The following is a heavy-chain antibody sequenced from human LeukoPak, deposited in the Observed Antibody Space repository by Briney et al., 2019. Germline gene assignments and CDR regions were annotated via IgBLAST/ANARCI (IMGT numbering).Heavy chain of an antibody. CDR3: ARGYSYGHDY. Sequence: SETLSLTCTVSGGSISSSGNYWGWIRQPPGKGLEWIGEINHSGSTNYNPSLKSRVTISVDTSKNQFSLKLSSVTAADTAVYYCARGYSYGHDYWGQGTLVTVSS. CDR2: INHSGST. J-gene: IGHJ4*02. D-gene: IGHD5-18*01. V-gene: IGHV4-39*07. CDR1: GGSISSSGNY.